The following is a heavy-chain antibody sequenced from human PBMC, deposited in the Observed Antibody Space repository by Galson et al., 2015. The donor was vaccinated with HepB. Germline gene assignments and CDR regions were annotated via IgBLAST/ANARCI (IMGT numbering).Heavy chain of an antibody. CDR2: ISGRSSYI. V-gene: IGHV3-21*01. CDR3: ARAGERYSSAWFQFDF. Sequence: SLRLSCAASGFVFRSFGMNWVRQAPGKGLEWVSSISGRSSYIYYADSVRGRFTISRDNAENSLYLQMNSLRDEDTAVYYCARAGERYSSAWFQFDFWGPGTLVTVSS. CDR1: GFVFRSFG. J-gene: IGHJ4*02. D-gene: IGHD6-19*01.